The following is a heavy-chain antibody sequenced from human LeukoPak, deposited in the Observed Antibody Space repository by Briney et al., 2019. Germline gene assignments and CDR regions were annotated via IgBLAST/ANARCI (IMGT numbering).Heavy chain of an antibody. CDR1: GGSFSGYY. Sequence: SETLSLTCAAYGGSFSGYYWSWIRQPPGKGLEWIGEINHSGSTNYNPSLKSRVTISVDTSKNKFSLKLSSVTAADTAVYYCARGRASHFDYWGQGTLVTVSS. J-gene: IGHJ4*02. CDR3: ARGRASHFDY. D-gene: IGHD2-2*01. V-gene: IGHV4-34*01. CDR2: INHSGST.